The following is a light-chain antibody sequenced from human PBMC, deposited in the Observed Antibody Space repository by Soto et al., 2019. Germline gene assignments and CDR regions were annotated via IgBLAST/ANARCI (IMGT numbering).Light chain of an antibody. CDR3: QHYDNFPHT. Sequence: DIQMTQSPSTLSASVGDRVTITCRASQSINSWLAWYQQKSGKAPKLLIYHASNLESGVPSRFSGSGCGTEFTLTISSLQPDDFATYYCQHYDNFPHTFGQGAKLEIK. J-gene: IGKJ2*01. CDR1: QSINSW. CDR2: HAS. V-gene: IGKV1-5*01.